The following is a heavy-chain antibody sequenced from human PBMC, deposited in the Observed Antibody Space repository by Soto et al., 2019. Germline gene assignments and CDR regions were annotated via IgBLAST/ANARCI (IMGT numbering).Heavy chain of an antibody. J-gene: IGHJ4*02. D-gene: IGHD3-22*01. V-gene: IGHV1-18*01. CDR2: ISAYNGNT. Sequence: GGSVKVSCKASGYTFTSYGISWVRQAPGQGLEWMGWISAYNGNTNYAQKLQGRVTMTTDTSTSTAYMELRSLRSDDTAVYYCARDRPYYDSSGYYPYFDYWGRGTLVTVSS. CDR3: ARDRPYYDSSGYYPYFDY. CDR1: GYTFTSYG.